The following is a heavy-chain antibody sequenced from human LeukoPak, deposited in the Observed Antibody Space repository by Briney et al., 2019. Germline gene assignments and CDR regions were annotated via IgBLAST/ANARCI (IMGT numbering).Heavy chain of an antibody. CDR1: GGSFSGYY. CDR3: ARGLRGSGSYYMYNWFDP. D-gene: IGHD3-10*01. J-gene: IGHJ5*02. V-gene: IGHV4-34*01. CDR2: TYHSGST. Sequence: SETLSLTCAVYGGSFSGYYWSWIRQPPGKGLEWIGYTYHSGSTYYNPSLKSRVTISVDRSKNQFSLKLSSVTAADTAVYYCARGLRGSGSYYMYNWFDPWGQGTLVTVSS.